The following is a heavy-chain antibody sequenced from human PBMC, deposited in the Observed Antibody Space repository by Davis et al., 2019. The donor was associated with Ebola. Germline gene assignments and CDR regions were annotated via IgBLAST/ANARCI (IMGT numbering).Heavy chain of an antibody. CDR2: IIPIFGTA. CDR1: AGTFSSYA. CDR3: ASSVGMWANY. V-gene: IGHV1-69*13. Sequence: AASVKVSCKASAGTFSSYAISWVRQAPGQGLEWMGGIIPIFGTANYAQKFQGRVTITADESTSTAYMELSSLRSEDTAVYYCASSVGMWANYWGQGTLVTVSS. J-gene: IGHJ4*02. D-gene: IGHD7-27*01.